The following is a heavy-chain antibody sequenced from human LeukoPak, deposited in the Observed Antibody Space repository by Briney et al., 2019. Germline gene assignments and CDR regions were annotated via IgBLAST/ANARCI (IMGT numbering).Heavy chain of an antibody. V-gene: IGHV3-48*02. CDR2: ISSSSSTI. D-gene: IGHD6-13*01. CDR3: ARDQGRTSSRPYYYYYGMDV. J-gene: IGHJ6*02. Sequence: GGSLRLSCVASGLTVSNHWMSWVRQAPGKGLEWVSYISSSSSTIYYADSVKGRFTISRDNAKNSLYLQMNSLRDEDTAVYYCARDQGRTSSRPYYYYYGMDVWGQGTTVTVSS. CDR1: GLTVSNHW.